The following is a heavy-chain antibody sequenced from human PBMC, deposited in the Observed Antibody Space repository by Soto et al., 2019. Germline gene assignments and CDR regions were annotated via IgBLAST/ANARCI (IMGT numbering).Heavy chain of an antibody. Sequence: PGWSLRLSCAASGFTFSNYAMHWVRQAPGKGLEWVALIWYDGNKEYYADSVKGRFIISRDISKNTVYLQMTSLRAADTAVYYCARDLSGTIDYWGHGTLVTVPQ. D-gene: IGHD1-1*01. J-gene: IGHJ4*01. CDR3: ARDLSGTIDY. CDR1: GFTFSNYA. V-gene: IGHV3-33*01. CDR2: IWYDGNKE.